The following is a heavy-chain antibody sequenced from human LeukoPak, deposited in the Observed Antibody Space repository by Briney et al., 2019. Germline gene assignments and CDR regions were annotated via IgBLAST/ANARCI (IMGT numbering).Heavy chain of an antibody. CDR2: MNPNSGNT. CDR1: GYTFTSYD. CDR3: ARGEVDDCSSTSCSIDY. J-gene: IGHJ4*02. Sequence: ASVKVSCKASGYTFTSYDINWVRQATGQGLEWMGWMNPNSGNTGYAQKFQGRVTMTRNTSMSTAYMELSSLRSEDTAVYYCARGEVDDCSSTSCSIDYWGQGTLVTVSS. D-gene: IGHD2-2*01. V-gene: IGHV1-8*01.